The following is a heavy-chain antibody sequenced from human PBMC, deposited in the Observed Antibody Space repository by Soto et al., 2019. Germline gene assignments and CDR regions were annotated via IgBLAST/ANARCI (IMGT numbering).Heavy chain of an antibody. CDR3: ARDEGSSSWPKSFDY. V-gene: IGHV3-48*03. Sequence: PGGSLRLSCAASGFTFSTYEMNWVRQAPGKGLEWVSYISDSGTIIYYADSVKGRFTISRDNAKNSLYLQMNSLRAEDTAVYYCARDEGSSSWPKSFDYCGDVPLVTVSS. CDR1: GFTFSTYE. CDR2: ISDSGTII. D-gene: IGHD6-13*01. J-gene: IGHJ4*01.